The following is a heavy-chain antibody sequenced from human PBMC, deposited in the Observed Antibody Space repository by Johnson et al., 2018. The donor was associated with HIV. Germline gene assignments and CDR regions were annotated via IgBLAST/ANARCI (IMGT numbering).Heavy chain of an antibody. CDR3: TVAGNGGAFDI. D-gene: IGHD6-19*01. CDR1: GFTFSSYD. Sequence: VQLVESGGNLVQPGGSLRLSCAASGFTFSSYDLHWVRQATGKGLEWVSSIGTAGDTFYPGSVKGRFAIYRQNDKNSLYLQMNSLRAGDTAVYYCTVAGNGGAFDIWGQGTLVTVSS. CDR2: IGTAGDT. J-gene: IGHJ3*02. V-gene: IGHV3-13*01.